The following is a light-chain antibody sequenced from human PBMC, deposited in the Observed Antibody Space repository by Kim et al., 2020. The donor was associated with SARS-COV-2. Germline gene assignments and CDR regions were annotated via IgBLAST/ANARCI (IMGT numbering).Light chain of an antibody. CDR3: QQRSTWPPYT. V-gene: IGKV3-11*01. J-gene: IGKJ2*01. Sequence: SLSPGARATLSCRASQSISSLAWYQHKPGQAPRLLIYDASNRATGIPARFSGSGSGTDFPLTISSLEPEDFAVYFCQQRSTWPPYTFGQGTKLEI. CDR1: QSISS. CDR2: DAS.